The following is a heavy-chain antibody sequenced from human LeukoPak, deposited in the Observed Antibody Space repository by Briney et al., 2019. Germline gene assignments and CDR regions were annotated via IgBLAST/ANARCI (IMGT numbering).Heavy chain of an antibody. CDR2: IYGVDGT. Sequence: GGSLRLSCAASGVTVSSQYMNWVRRAPGEGLEWVSVIYGVDGTSYADSVKGRFTISRDNSKNTVYLQMNSLRAEDTAVYYCASDLIYWGQGTLVTVSS. CDR3: ASDLIY. V-gene: IGHV3-53*01. J-gene: IGHJ4*02. CDR1: GVTVSSQY.